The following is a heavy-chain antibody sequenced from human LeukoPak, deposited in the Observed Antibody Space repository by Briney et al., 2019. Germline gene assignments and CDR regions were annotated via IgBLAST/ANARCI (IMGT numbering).Heavy chain of an antibody. Sequence: ASVKVSCKASGYTFTDYYMHWVRQAPGQGLEWMGRINPNSGGTNYAQKFQGRVTMTRDTSTSTAYMELSRLRSDDTAVYYCARVLGYSPFDYWGQGTLVTVSS. CDR1: GYTFTDYY. J-gene: IGHJ4*02. CDR3: ARVLGYSPFDY. V-gene: IGHV1-2*06. D-gene: IGHD3-22*01. CDR2: INPNSGGT.